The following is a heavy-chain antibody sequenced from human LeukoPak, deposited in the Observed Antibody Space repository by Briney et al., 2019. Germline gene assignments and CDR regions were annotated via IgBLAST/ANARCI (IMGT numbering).Heavy chain of an antibody. Sequence: SGPTLVNPTQTLTLTCTFSGFSLSTSGMCMNWIRQPPGKALEWLARIDWDDEKYYFTSLKTRLTISKDTSKNHVVLTMTNMDPVDTGTYYCARSQLDSIYFDYWGQGTLVTVSS. CDR1: GFSLSTSGMC. CDR2: IDWDDEK. D-gene: IGHD1-1*01. CDR3: ARSQLDSIYFDY. V-gene: IGHV2-70*11. J-gene: IGHJ4*02.